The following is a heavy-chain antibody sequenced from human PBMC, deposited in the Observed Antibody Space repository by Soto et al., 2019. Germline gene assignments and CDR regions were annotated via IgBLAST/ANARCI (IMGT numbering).Heavy chain of an antibody. CDR2: INAGNGNT. J-gene: IGHJ4*02. V-gene: IGHV1-3*01. CDR3: ARSIVVVTALDY. Sequence: AAVKVSCKSPCCTFSNYGFSLLRQAPGQRLEWMGWINAGNGNTKYSQKFQGRVTITRDTSASTAYMELSSLRSEDTAVYYCARSIVVVTALDYWGQGTLVTVS. CDR1: CCTFSNYG. D-gene: IGHD2-21*02.